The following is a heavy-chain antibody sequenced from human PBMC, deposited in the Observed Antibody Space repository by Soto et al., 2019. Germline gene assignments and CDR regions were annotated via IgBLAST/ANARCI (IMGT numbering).Heavy chain of an antibody. J-gene: IGHJ4*02. V-gene: IGHV3-74*01. D-gene: IGHD2-15*01. Sequence: EVQLVESGGGLVKPGESVRLSCAASGFTFSNYWMNWVRQAPGKGLVWVSRIDSDGSRITYADFVKGRFTISRDNAKNTVYLHMNSLTAEDTAVYYCVRTSLVVAVATREDFWGQGTLVTVSS. CDR2: IDSDGSRI. CDR3: VRTSLVVAVATREDF. CDR1: GFTFSNYW.